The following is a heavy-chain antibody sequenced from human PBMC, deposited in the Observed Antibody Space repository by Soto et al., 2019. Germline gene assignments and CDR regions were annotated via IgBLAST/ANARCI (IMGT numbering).Heavy chain of an antibody. CDR2: IIPVYRTT. Sequence: QAQLVQSGAEVRKPGSSVRVSCKSSGGRFNTYVMTWVRQAPGQGLEWMGGIIPVYRTTMYAQHFEDRVTITADESTSTAYMEVSSLRSEDTAVYYCARGDSRGYYMDVWGQGTTVTVSS. CDR1: GGRFNTYV. V-gene: IGHV1-69*12. D-gene: IGHD3-10*01. J-gene: IGHJ6*03. CDR3: ARGDSRGYYMDV.